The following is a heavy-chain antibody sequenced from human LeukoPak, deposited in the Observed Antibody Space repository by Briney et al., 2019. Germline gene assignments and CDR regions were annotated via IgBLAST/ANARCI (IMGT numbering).Heavy chain of an antibody. V-gene: IGHV4-61*01. D-gene: IGHD2-15*01. CDR1: GGSVSSGSYY. CDR3: ARGDYSLFDY. J-gene: IGHJ4*02. Sequence: SETLSLTCTVSGGSVSSGSYYWNWIRQPPGKGLEWIGYIYNSASTNYNPSLKSRVTISVDTSKNQFSLKLSSVTAADTAMYYCARGDYSLFDYCGQGTLVTVSS. CDR2: IYNSAST.